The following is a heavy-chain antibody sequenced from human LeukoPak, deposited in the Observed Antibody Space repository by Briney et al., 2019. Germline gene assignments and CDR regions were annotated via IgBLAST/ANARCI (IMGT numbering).Heavy chain of an antibody. D-gene: IGHD2-2*01. CDR1: GYTFSNYG. J-gene: IGHJ4*02. CDR2: ISGYNGNT. Sequence: ASVKVSCKTSGYTFSNYGLTWVRQAPGQGLEWVGWISGYNGNTNYAQKVQGRVTMTTDTSTSTAYMELRSVTSDDTAVYYCARDRCSSSSCYFDYWGQGTLVTVSS. V-gene: IGHV1-18*01. CDR3: ARDRCSSSSCYFDY.